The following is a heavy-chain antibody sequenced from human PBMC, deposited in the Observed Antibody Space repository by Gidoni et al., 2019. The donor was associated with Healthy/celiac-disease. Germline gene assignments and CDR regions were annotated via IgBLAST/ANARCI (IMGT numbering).Heavy chain of an antibody. CDR1: GCSFIGYY. J-gene: IGHJ5*02. D-gene: IGHD4-17*01. CDR3: ARDESYEYGEYVVWLEP. CDR2: INHSGST. Sequence: QVQLQQWGAGLLKPSETLSLTCAVYGCSFIGYYWSWIRQPPGKGLEWIGEINHSGSTNYNPSLKSRVTISVDTSKNQFSLKLSSVTAADTAVYYCARDESYEYGEYVVWLEPWGQGTLVTVSS. V-gene: IGHV4-34*01.